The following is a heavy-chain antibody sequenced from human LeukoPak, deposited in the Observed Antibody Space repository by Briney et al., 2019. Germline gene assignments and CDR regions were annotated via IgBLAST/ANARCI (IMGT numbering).Heavy chain of an antibody. CDR2: IYHSGHT. D-gene: IGHD6-13*01. J-gene: IGHJ3*02. CDR3: ARDLLTQHPQNLFDI. CDR1: GGSISSSNW. V-gene: IGHV4-4*02. Sequence: PSETLSLTCTVSGGSISSSNWWSWVRQTPGKGLEWIGEIYHSGHTNYNPSLKSRVTISVDKSKNQFSLKLSSVTAADTALYYCARDLLTQHPQNLFDIWGQGTMVTVSS.